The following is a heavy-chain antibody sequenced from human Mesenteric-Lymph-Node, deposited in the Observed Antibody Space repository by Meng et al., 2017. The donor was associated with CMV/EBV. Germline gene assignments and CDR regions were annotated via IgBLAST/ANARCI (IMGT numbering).Heavy chain of an antibody. Sequence: GGSLRLSCAASGVIFSNCDMNWVRQAPGKGLEWVSHITGSGSTILYADSVKGRFTISRDNAKNSLYLQMNSLRVEDTAVYYCAGRYCSDGNCRLFALDFWGQGTMVTVSS. J-gene: IGHJ3*01. D-gene: IGHD2-15*01. CDR2: ITGSGSTI. CDR3: AGRYCSDGNCRLFALDF. CDR1: GVIFSNCD. V-gene: IGHV3-48*03.